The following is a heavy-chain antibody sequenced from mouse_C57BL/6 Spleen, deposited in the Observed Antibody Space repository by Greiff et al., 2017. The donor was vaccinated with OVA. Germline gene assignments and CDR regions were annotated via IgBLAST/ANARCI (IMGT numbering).Heavy chain of an antibody. CDR2: ISYDGSN. D-gene: IGHD2-4*01. V-gene: IGHV3-6*01. CDR3: ARGSHYDYDWYFDV. CDR1: GYSITSGYY. Sequence: EVQLQESGPGLVKPSQSLSLTCSVTGYSITSGYYWNWIRQFPGNKLEWMGYISYDGSNNYNPSLKNRISITRDTSKNQFFLKLNSVTTEDTATYYCARGSHYDYDWYFDVWGTGTTVTVSS. J-gene: IGHJ1*03.